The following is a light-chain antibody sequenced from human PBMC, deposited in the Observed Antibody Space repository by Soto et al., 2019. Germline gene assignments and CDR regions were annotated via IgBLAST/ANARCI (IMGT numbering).Light chain of an antibody. CDR2: KAS. CDR3: QQYNSYSPPWT. Sequence: DIQMTQSPSTLSESVGDRVTITCRASQSISSWLAWYQQNPGKAPKLLIYKASSLESGVPSRFSGSGSGKEFTLTISSLQPDDFATYYCQQYNSYSPPWTFGQGTKVEIK. CDR1: QSISSW. V-gene: IGKV1-5*03. J-gene: IGKJ1*01.